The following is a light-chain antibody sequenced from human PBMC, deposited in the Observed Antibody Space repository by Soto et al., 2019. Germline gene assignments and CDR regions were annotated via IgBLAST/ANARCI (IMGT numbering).Light chain of an antibody. Sequence: ETWMTQSPATLSGSPGERAALSWRASQTVSSNLAWYQQKPGQIPRLLIYDASTRATGIPARFRGSGSGTEFTLTISSLQSEDFAVYYCQQYNDWPITFGHGTRLEI. J-gene: IGKJ5*01. CDR1: QTVSSN. V-gene: IGKV3-15*01. CDR2: DAS. CDR3: QQYNDWPIT.